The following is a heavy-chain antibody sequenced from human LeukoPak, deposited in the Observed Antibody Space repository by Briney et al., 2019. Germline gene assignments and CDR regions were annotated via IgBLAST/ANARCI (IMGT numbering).Heavy chain of an antibody. V-gene: IGHV3-23*01. D-gene: IGHD6-19*01. CDR3: AKTMSSVWLFDY. Sequence: TGGSLRLSCAASGFTFSSYAMSWVRLAPGKGLEWVSAISGSGGSTYYADSVKGRFTISRDNSKNTLYLQMNSLRAEDTAVYYCAKTMSSVWLFDYWGQGTLVTVSS. J-gene: IGHJ4*02. CDR1: GFTFSSYA. CDR2: ISGSGGST.